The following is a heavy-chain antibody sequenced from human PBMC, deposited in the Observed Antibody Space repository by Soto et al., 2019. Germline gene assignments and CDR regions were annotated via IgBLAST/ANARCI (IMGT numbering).Heavy chain of an antibody. V-gene: IGHV1-45*02. J-gene: IGHJ6*02. CDR2: ITPFNGNT. CDR3: ASTSGYSFNYYYYVMDV. Sequence: QMQLVQSGAEVKKTGSSVKVSCKASGYTFTYLYLHWVRQTPGQALEWMGWITPFNGNTNYAQKFQDGVTITRYRSMSTDYMELNRLRSEYTAMYYCASTSGYSFNYYYYVMDVWGQGTTVTVSS. D-gene: IGHD5-18*01. CDR1: GYTFTYLY.